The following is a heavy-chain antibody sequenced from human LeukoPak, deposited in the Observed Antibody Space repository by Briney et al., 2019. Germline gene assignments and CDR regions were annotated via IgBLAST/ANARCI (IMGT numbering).Heavy chain of an antibody. CDR1: GYTFTTNW. J-gene: IGHJ4*02. D-gene: IGHD2-15*01. Sequence: PGESLKISCQGSGYTFTTNWIGWVRQMPGKGLEWMGIIYPGDSETRYSPSFQGQVTLSADKSISTAFLQWSSLKPSDTAMYYCARSRLLYCPQCASDYWGQGTLVTVSS. V-gene: IGHV5-51*01. CDR2: IYPGDSET. CDR3: ARSRLLYCPQCASDY.